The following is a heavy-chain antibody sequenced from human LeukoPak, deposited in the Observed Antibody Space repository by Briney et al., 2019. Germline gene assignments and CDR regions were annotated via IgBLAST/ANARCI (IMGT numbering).Heavy chain of an antibody. Sequence: PSETLSLTCAVYGGSFSGYYWSWIRQPPGKGLEWIGEINHSGSTNYNPSLKSRVTISVDTSKNQFSLKLSSVTAADTAVYYCARGLGGLVATITDDYYFDYWGQGTLVTVSS. J-gene: IGHJ4*02. CDR1: GGSFSGYY. CDR2: INHSGST. D-gene: IGHD5-12*01. V-gene: IGHV4-34*01. CDR3: ARGLGGLVATITDDYYFDY.